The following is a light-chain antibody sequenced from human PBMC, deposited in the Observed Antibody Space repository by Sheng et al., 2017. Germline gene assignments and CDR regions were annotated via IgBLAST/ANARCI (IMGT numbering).Light chain of an antibody. CDR2: WAS. CDR1: QSILSNANNRNY. V-gene: IGKV4-1*01. CDR3: HQSLSAPLT. J-gene: IGKJ4*01. Sequence: DIVMTQSPDSLAVSLGERATINCKSSQSILSNANNRNYLAWYQQKAGQPPKLLIYWASTRESGVPDRISGSGSGTDFTLTISSLQAEDVAVYYCHQSLSAPLTFGGGTKV.